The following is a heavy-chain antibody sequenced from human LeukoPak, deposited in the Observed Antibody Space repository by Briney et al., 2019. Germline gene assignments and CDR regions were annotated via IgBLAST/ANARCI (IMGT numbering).Heavy chain of an antibody. CDR1: GGSFSDYY. J-gene: IGHJ4*02. D-gene: IGHD6-6*01. V-gene: IGHV4-34*01. CDR3: ARGVPHAR. CDR2: INHSRST. Sequence: SETLSLTCAVYGGSFSDYYWSWIRQPPGKGLEWIGEINHSRSTNYNPSLKRRVTISVDTSKNQFSLKLSSVTAADTAVYYCARGVPHARWGQGTLVTVSS.